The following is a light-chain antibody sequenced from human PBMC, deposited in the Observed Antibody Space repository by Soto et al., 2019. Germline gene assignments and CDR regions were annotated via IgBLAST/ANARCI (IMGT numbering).Light chain of an antibody. CDR2: GNK. CDR3: QSYDSSLSGCV. V-gene: IGLV1-40*01. CDR1: TSNIGAGYD. J-gene: IGLJ7*02. Sequence: QSVLAQPPSVSGAPGQRVTISCTGSTSNIGAGYDVHWYQQLPGTAPKLLIYGNKNRPPGVPDRFSGAKSGTSASLAITGLQADDAADYYCQSYDSSLSGCVFGGGTQLNA.